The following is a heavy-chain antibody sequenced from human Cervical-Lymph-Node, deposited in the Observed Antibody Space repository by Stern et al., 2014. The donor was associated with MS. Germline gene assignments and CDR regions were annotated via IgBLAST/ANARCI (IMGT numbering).Heavy chain of an antibody. Sequence: VQLVESGAEVKKPGSSVKVSCKASGGTFSSYAISWVRQAPGQGLEWMGGIIPIFGTANYAQKFQGRVTITADKSTSTAYMELSSLRSEDTAVYYCARKAASYYDSSGYSWYFDLWGRGTLVTVSS. J-gene: IGHJ2*01. CDR3: ARKAASYYDSSGYSWYFDL. CDR2: IIPIFGTA. CDR1: GGTFSSYA. D-gene: IGHD3-22*01. V-gene: IGHV1-69*06.